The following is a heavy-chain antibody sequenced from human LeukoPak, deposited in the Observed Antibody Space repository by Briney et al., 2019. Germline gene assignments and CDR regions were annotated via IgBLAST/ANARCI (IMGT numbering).Heavy chain of an antibody. D-gene: IGHD6-19*01. V-gene: IGHV1-3*03. CDR2: INAGNGNT. CDR1: GYTFTSYA. CDR3: ARCVQSGWGLLWFDP. J-gene: IGHJ5*02. Sequence: ASVKVSCKASGYTFTSYAMHWVRQAPGQRLEWMGWINAGNGNTKYSQEFQGRVTITRDTSASTAYMELSSLRSEDMAVYYCARCVQSGWGLLWFDPWGQGTLVTVSS.